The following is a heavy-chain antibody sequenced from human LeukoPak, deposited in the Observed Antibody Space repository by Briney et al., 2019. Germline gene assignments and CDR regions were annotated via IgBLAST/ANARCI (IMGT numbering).Heavy chain of an antibody. D-gene: IGHD3-3*01. Sequence: GGSLRLSCAASGFTFSSYAMSWVRQAPGKGLEWVSSISSSSSYIYYADSVKGRFTISRDNAKNSLYLQMNSLRAEDTAVYYCARSITIFGVVTPTYYYYYYMDAWGKGTTVTVSS. J-gene: IGHJ6*03. CDR3: ARSITIFGVVTPTYYYYYYMDA. CDR1: GFTFSSYA. CDR2: ISSSSSYI. V-gene: IGHV3-21*01.